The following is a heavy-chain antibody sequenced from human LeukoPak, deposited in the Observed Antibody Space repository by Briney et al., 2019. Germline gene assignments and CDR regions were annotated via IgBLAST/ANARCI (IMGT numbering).Heavy chain of an antibody. D-gene: IGHD5-18*01. V-gene: IGHV1-69*05. CDR2: IIPIFGTA. CDR3: ARGGKQLWLRGGLDY. Sequence: SVEVSCKASGGTFSSYAISWVRQAPGQGLEWMGGIIPIFGTANYAQKFQGRVTITTDESTSTAYMELSSLRSEDTAVYYCARGGKQLWLRGGLDYWGQGTLVTVSS. J-gene: IGHJ4*02. CDR1: GGTFSSYA.